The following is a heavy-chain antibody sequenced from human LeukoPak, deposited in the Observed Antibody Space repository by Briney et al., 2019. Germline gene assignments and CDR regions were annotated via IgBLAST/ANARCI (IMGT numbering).Heavy chain of an antibody. CDR2: IWYDGSNK. V-gene: IGHV3-33*01. CDR3: ARQRDSSGWYLGAFDI. CDR1: GFTFSNYG. D-gene: IGHD6-19*01. Sequence: GGSLRLSCAASGFTFSNYGMHWVRQAPGKGLEWVAVIWYDGSNKYYADSVRGRFTISRDNSKNTLYLEMNSLRAEDTAVYYCARQRDSSGWYLGAFDIWGQGTMVTVSS. J-gene: IGHJ3*02.